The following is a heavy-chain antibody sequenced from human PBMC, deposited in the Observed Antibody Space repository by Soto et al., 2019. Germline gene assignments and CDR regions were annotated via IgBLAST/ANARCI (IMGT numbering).Heavy chain of an antibody. CDR3: AKDHWAAGSGLGDY. Sequence: QVQLVESGGGVVQPGRSLRLSCAASGFTFSSYGMRWVRQAPGKGLEWVAVISYDGSNKYYADSVKGRFTISRDNSKNTLYLQMNSLRAEDTAVYYCAKDHWAAGSGLGDYWGQGTLVTVSS. D-gene: IGHD6-19*01. V-gene: IGHV3-30*18. J-gene: IGHJ4*02. CDR1: GFTFSSYG. CDR2: ISYDGSNK.